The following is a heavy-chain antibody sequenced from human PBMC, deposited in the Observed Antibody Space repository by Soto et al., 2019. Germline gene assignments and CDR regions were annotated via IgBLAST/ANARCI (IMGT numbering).Heavy chain of an antibody. Sequence: QVQLVQSGAEVKKPGASVKVSYVASGYTFTDHYIHWVRQAPGQGLEWMGWINPHSGDTIYAQKFQRRVTLTRDTSISTAYMELSRLRSDDTAVYYCARGRTVNFYGMDVWGQGTTVTVSS. CDR2: INPHSGDT. D-gene: IGHD4-17*01. V-gene: IGHV1-2*02. CDR3: ARGRTVNFYGMDV. J-gene: IGHJ6*02. CDR1: GYTFTDHY.